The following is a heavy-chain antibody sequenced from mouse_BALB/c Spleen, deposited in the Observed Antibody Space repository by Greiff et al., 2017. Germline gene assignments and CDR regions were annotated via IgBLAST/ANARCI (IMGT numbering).Heavy chain of an antibody. V-gene: IGHV5-6-5*01. J-gene: IGHJ3*01. CDR1: GFTFSSYA. Sequence: EVQVVESGGGLVKPGGSLKLSCAASGFTFSSYAMSWVRQTPEKRLEWVASISSGGSTYYPDSVKGRFTISRDNARNILYLQMSSLRSEDTAMYYCARGGGYDSLADWGQGTLVTVSA. CDR3: ARGGGYDSLAD. CDR2: ISSGGST. D-gene: IGHD2-4*01.